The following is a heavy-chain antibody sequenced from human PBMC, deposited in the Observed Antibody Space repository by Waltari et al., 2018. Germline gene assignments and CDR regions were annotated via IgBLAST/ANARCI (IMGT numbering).Heavy chain of an antibody. J-gene: IGHJ4*02. V-gene: IGHV3-7*01. CDR2: IKQDGSEK. CDR3: AREDVSGMDYFDY. Sequence: EVQLVESGGGLVQPGGSLRLSCAASGFTFSSYWMSWVRQAPGKGLEWVANIKQDGSEKYYVDSVKGRCTISRDNAENALYLQMNSLRAEDTAVYYCAREDVSGMDYFDYWGQGTLVTVSS. CDR1: GFTFSSYW. D-gene: IGHD3-10*01.